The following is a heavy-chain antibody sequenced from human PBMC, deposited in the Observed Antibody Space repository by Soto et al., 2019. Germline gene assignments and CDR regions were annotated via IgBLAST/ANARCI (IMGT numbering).Heavy chain of an antibody. V-gene: IGHV3-53*01. CDR3: ARESYYYDSSGYYPKGFDY. CDR1: GFTVSSNY. Sequence: GGSLILSCAASGFTVSSNYMSWVRQAPGKGLEWVSVIYSGGSTYYADSVKGRFTISRDNSKNTLYPQMNSLRAEDTAVYYCARESYYYDSSGYYPKGFDYWGQGTLVTVSS. CDR2: IYSGGST. D-gene: IGHD3-22*01. J-gene: IGHJ4*02.